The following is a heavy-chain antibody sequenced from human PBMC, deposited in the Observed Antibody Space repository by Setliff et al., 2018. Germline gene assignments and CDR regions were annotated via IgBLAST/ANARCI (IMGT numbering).Heavy chain of an antibody. V-gene: IGHV3-21*01. Sequence: GGSLRLSCVASGFNLHVYTMEWVRQAPGKGLDWVSSISSNSNYIYTADSLKGRLTVSRDNAKNSLYLQLDSLTADDTAVYYCARGRPLYSSPVGYWGQGTLVTVSS. D-gene: IGHD6-13*01. CDR1: GFNLHVYT. J-gene: IGHJ4*02. CDR2: ISSNSNYI. CDR3: ARGRPLYSSPVGY.